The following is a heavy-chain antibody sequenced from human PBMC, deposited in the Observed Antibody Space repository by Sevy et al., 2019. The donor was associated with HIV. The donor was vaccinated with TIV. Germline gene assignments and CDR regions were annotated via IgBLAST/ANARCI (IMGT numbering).Heavy chain of an antibody. CDR3: ARDGYYDSSGYHTPLGDY. D-gene: IGHD3-22*01. J-gene: IGHJ4*02. Sequence: ASVKVSCKASGGTFSSYAISWVRQAPGQGLEWMGRIIPIFGTANYAQKFQGRVTITADESTSTAYMELSSLRSEDTAVYYCARDGYYDSSGYHTPLGDYWGQGTLVTVSS. CDR2: IIPIFGTA. CDR1: GGTFSSYA. V-gene: IGHV1-69*13.